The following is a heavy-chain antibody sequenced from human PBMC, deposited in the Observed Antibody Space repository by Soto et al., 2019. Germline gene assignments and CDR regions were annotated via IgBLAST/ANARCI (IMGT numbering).Heavy chain of an antibody. Sequence: PSETLSLTCAVYGESSGSYYWTWIRQPPGKGLEWIGEINHSGSSNYNPSLKSRVTMSLDTSRNQFFLKVRSVTAADTAVYYCARGPMVRGVIWGRGTLVTAPQ. CDR2: INHSGSS. V-gene: IGHV4-34*01. J-gene: IGHJ4*01. D-gene: IGHD3-10*01. CDR1: GESSGSYY. CDR3: ARGPMVRGVI.